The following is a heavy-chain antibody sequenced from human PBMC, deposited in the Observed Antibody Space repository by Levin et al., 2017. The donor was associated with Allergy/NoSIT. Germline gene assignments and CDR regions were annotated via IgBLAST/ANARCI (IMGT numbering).Heavy chain of an antibody. Sequence: KISCKASGGTFSSYAISWVRQAPGQGLEWMGGIIPIFGTANYAQKFQGRVTITADKSTSTAYMELSSLRSEDTAVYYCAMSPPASYYYYGMDVWGQGTTVTVSS. CDR1: GGTFSSYA. CDR3: AMSPPASYYYYGMDV. V-gene: IGHV1-69*06. J-gene: IGHJ6*02. D-gene: IGHD6-25*01. CDR2: IIPIFGTA.